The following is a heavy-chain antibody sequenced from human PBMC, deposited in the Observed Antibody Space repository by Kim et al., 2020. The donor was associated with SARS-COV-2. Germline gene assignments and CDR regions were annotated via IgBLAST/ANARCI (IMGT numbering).Heavy chain of an antibody. CDR2: ISYSGGST. D-gene: IGHD2-15*01. CDR1: GFTFSSYA. CDR3: AKGQARILPYGLDV. J-gene: IGHJ6*02. Sequence: GGSLRLSCAASGFTFSSYAVSWVRQAPGKGLEWVSSISYSGGSTFYADSVKGRFTISRDNSKNTLYLQMNSLRAEDTAVYYCAKGQARILPYGLDVWGQGTTVTVSS. V-gene: IGHV3-23*01.